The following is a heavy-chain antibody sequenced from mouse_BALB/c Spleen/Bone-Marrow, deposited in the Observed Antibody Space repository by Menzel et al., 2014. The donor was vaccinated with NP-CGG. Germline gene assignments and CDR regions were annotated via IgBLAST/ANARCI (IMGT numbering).Heavy chain of an antibody. V-gene: IGHV5-17*02. Sequence: EVKLVESGGCLVQPGGSRKLSCAASGFTFSSFGMHWIRQAPEKGLEWVAYISSGSNTIYYEDTVKGRFTISRDNPKNTLFLQMTSLRSEDTAMYCCARRGTMITAGPFAYWGQGTLVTVSA. CDR3: ARRGTMITAGPFAY. CDR1: GFTFSSFG. J-gene: IGHJ3*01. CDR2: ISSGSNTI. D-gene: IGHD2-4*01.